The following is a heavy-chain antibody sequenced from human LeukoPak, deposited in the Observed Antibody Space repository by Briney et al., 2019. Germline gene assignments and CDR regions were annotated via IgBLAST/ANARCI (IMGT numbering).Heavy chain of an antibody. CDR3: ARALGDSSGYYYYYYYMDV. D-gene: IGHD3-22*01. V-gene: IGHV4-4*07. J-gene: IGHJ6*03. Sequence: SETLSLTCTVSGDSISSYYWSWIRQPAGKGLEWIGRIYTSGSTNYNPSLKSRVTMSVDTSKNQFSLKLSSVTAADTAVYYCARALGDSSGYYYYYYYMDVWGKGTTVTVSS. CDR1: GDSISSYY. CDR2: IYTSGST.